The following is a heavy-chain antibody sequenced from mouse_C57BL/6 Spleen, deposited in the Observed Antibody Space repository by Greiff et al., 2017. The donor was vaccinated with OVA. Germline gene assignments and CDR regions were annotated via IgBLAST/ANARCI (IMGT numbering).Heavy chain of an antibody. D-gene: IGHD1-1*01. CDR2: IWRGGST. CDR3: AKNSYYYGSSYGYWYFDV. Sequence: QVQLQQSGPGLVQPSQSLSITCTVSGFSLTSYGVHWVRQSPGKGLEWLGVIWRGGSTDYNAAFMSRLSITKDNSKSQVFFKMNSLQADDTAIYYCAKNSYYYGSSYGYWYFDVWGTGTTVTVSS. J-gene: IGHJ1*03. V-gene: IGHV2-5*01. CDR1: GFSLTSYG.